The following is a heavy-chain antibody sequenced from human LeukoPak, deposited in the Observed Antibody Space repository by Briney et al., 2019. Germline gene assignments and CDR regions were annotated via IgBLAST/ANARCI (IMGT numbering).Heavy chain of an antibody. D-gene: IGHD3-22*01. CDR2: IYDSGST. CDR1: GGSISSSSYY. CDR3: ARYAGLVVITAFDI. V-gene: IGHV4-61*05. Sequence: SETLSLTCTVSGGSISSSSYYWGWIRQPPGKGLEWIGYIYDSGSTNYNPSLKSRVTISVDTSKNQFSLRLSSVTAADTAVYYCARYAGLVVITAFDIWGQGTMVTVSS. J-gene: IGHJ3*02.